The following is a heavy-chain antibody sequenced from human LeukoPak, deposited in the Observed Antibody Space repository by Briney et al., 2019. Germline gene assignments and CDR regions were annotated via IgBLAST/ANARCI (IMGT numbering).Heavy chain of an antibody. CDR2: ISSSSSTI. D-gene: IGHD6-13*01. CDR1: GFTFRSYS. Sequence: GGSLRLSXAASGFTFRSYSMNWVRQAPGKGLEWVLYISSSSSTIYYADSVKGRFTISRDNAKNSLYLQMNSLRAEDTAVYYCARTGIAAAGPDFDYWGQGTLVTVSS. CDR3: ARTGIAAAGPDFDY. V-gene: IGHV3-48*01. J-gene: IGHJ4*02.